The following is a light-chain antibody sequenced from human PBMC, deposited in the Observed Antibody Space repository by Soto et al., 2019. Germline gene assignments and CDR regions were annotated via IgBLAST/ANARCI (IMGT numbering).Light chain of an antibody. Sequence: DIQMTQSPSSLSASVGDRVTITCRASQSINNCLNWYQQRPGEAPKLLIYAASNLQSGVPSRFSGSGSGTHFTLTITSLQPEDFASYHCQQGFNTPHTFGPGTRVDIK. CDR1: QSINNC. V-gene: IGKV1-39*01. CDR2: AAS. J-gene: IGKJ3*01. CDR3: QQGFNTPHT.